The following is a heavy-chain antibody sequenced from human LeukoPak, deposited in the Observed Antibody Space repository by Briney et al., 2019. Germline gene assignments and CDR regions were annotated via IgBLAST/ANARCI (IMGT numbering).Heavy chain of an antibody. J-gene: IGHJ3*02. D-gene: IGHD3-22*01. CDR1: GFTFDDYG. CDR3: ARDMPPRYDSSGRKGAQDAFDI. Sequence: PGGSLRLSCAASGFTFDDYGMSWVRQAPGKGLEWVSGINWNGGSTGYADSVKGRFTISRDNAKNSLYLQMNSLRAEDTDLYYCARDMPPRYDSSGRKGAQDAFDIWGQGTMVTVSS. CDR2: INWNGGST. V-gene: IGHV3-20*04.